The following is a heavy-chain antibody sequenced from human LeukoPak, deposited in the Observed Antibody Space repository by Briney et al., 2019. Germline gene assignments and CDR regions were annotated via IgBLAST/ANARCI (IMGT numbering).Heavy chain of an antibody. D-gene: IGHD2-15*01. Sequence: PSETLSLTCTVSGGPISSGDHYWSWIRQPPGKGLEYIGYIYYSGSTYYNPSLKSRVTISVDTSKNQFSLKLSSVTAADTAVYYCARGVPAATLDYWGQGTLVTVSS. V-gene: IGHV4-30-4*08. CDR3: ARGVPAATLDY. CDR2: IYYSGST. CDR1: GGPISSGDHY. J-gene: IGHJ4*02.